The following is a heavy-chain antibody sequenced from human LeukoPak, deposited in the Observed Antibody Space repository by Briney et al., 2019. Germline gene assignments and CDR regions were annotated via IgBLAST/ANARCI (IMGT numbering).Heavy chain of an antibody. J-gene: IGHJ4*02. D-gene: IGHD1-26*01. CDR2: INHSGST. V-gene: IGHV4-34*01. Sequence: PSETLSLTCAVYGGSFSGYYWSWIRQPPGKGLEWIGEINHSGSTNYNPSLKSRVTISVDTSKNQFSLKLSSVTAADTAVYYCANAVVGATTGGFDYWGQGTLVTVSS. CDR1: GGSFSGYY. CDR3: ANAVVGATTGGFDY.